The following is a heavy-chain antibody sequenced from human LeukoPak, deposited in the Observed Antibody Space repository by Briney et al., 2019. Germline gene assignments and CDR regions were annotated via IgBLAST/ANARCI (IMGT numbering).Heavy chain of an antibody. V-gene: IGHV3-33*01. CDR3: ARSYGGNRNLDY. Sequence: PGGSLRLSCAASGFTFSSYGMHWVRQAPGKGLEWVAVIWYDASNRYYADSVKGRFTISRDNSKNTLYLQMNSLRAEDTAVYFCARSYGGNRNLDYWGQGTLVTVSS. CDR1: GFTFSSYG. CDR2: IWYDASNR. D-gene: IGHD1-14*01. J-gene: IGHJ4*02.